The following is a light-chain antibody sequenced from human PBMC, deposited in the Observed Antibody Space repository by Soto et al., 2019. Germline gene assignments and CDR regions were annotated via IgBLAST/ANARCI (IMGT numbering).Light chain of an antibody. CDR2: SAS. V-gene: IGKV1-9*01. CDR3: QPYNSYPIT. J-gene: IGKJ5*01. Sequence: DIELTQSPPSLSASVLDRAPLIRRASQGISNYLAWYQQKPGKAPNTMIHSASALQSGVPSRFSGSGSGAEFTLTIRSMQPEDFGTYYCQPYNSYPITLGGGTRVELK. CDR1: QGISNY.